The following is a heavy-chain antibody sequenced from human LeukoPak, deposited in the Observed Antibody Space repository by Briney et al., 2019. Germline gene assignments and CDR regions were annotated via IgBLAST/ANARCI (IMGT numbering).Heavy chain of an antibody. CDR1: GLTFRNYG. J-gene: IGHJ6*02. Sequence: GGSLRLSCAVSGLTFRNYGMSWVRQAPGKGLEWVATIKQDGNGKFYVDSVKGRFTISRDNAKNTLYLQMNSLRAEDTAVYYCARGSLCSGGSCYYYGMDVWGQGTTVTVSS. V-gene: IGHV3-7*01. D-gene: IGHD2-15*01. CDR3: ARGSLCSGGSCYYYGMDV. CDR2: IKQDGNGK.